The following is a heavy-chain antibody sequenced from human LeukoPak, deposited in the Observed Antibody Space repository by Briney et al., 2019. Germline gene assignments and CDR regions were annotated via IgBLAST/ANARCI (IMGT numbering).Heavy chain of an antibody. CDR2: ISAYNGNT. CDR1: GYTFTSYG. CDR3: ARDVRILSGNWFDP. D-gene: IGHD1-26*01. Sequence: ASVKVSCKASGYTFTSYGISWVRQAPGQGLEWMGWISAYNGNTNYAQKLQGRVTMTTDTSTGTAYMELRSLRSDDTAVYYCARDVRILSGNWFDPWGQGTLVTVSS. J-gene: IGHJ5*02. V-gene: IGHV1-18*01.